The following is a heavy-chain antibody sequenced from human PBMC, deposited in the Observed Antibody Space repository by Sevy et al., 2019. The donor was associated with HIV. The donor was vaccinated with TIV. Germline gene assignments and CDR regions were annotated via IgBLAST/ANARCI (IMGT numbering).Heavy chain of an antibody. CDR3: VRDTQFGFDY. D-gene: IGHD3-16*01. CDR2: IRSDSSVM. J-gene: IGHJ4*02. Sequence: GGSLRLSCVASGFRFSDEPMNWVRQAPAKGLEWISNIRSDSSVMSYADTVRGRFTVSRDNARNSLSLQLNSLRDEDTALYYCVRDTQFGFDYWGQGTLVTVSS. CDR1: GFRFSDEP. V-gene: IGHV3-48*02.